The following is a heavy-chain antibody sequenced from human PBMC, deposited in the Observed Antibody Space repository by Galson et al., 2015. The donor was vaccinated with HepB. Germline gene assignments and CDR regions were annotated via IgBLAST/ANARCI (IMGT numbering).Heavy chain of an antibody. Sequence: SCKASGYTFTSYGISWVRQAPGQGLEWMGWISAYNGNTNYAQKLQGRVTMTTDTSTSTAYMELRSLRSDDTAVYYCARVSITGYCSSTSCRGMDVWGQGTTVTVSS. J-gene: IGHJ6*02. CDR3: ARVSITGYCSSTSCRGMDV. CDR2: ISAYNGNT. D-gene: IGHD2-2*01. V-gene: IGHV1-18*04. CDR1: GYTFTSYG.